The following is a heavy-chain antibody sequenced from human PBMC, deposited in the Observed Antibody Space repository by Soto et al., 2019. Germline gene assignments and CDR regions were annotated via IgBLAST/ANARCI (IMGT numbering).Heavy chain of an antibody. J-gene: IGHJ4*02. CDR3: ASRVDYFDY. D-gene: IGHD2-15*01. CDR1: GYTFTIDG. CDR2: ISAYNGNT. Sequence: ASVKVSCKASGYTFTIDGITCVRQSPLQGLEWMGCISAYNGNTNYAQKLQGRVTMTTDTSTSTAYMELRSLRSDDTAVYYCASRVDYFDYWGQGTLVTVSS. V-gene: IGHV1-18*04.